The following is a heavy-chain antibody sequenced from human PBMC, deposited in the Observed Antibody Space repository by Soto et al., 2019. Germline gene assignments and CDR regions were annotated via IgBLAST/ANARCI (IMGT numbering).Heavy chain of an antibody. Sequence: EVQLVESGGCLVKPGESLRLSCAASGFTFSSYTMNWVRQAPGKGLEWVSSISSSSTSIYYADSVKGRFTISRDNAKKSLYLQMNSLGAEDTAVYYCSRVPSDYWGQGTLVTVSS. V-gene: IGHV3-21*01. CDR3: SRVPSDY. CDR2: ISSSSTSI. CDR1: GFTFSSYT. J-gene: IGHJ4*02.